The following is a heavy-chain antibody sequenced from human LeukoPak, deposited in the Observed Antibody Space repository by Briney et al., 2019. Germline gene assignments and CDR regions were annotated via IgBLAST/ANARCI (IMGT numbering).Heavy chain of an antibody. Sequence: EASVKVSCKASGGTFSTYAISWVRQAPGQGLEWMGGITPILGTANYAQKFQGRGTINADQSTRTAYMELSSLRSEDTAVYYCARSLIDYGGSYDAFDIWGQGTMVTISS. D-gene: IGHD4-23*01. CDR1: GGTFSTYA. V-gene: IGHV1-69*10. CDR3: ARSLIDYGGSYDAFDI. CDR2: ITPILGTA. J-gene: IGHJ3*02.